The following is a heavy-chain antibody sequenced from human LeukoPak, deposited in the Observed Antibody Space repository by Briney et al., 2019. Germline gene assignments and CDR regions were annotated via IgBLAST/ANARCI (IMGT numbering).Heavy chain of an antibody. CDR3: ARDKIMVAAAGTYYYGMDV. CDR1: GGTFSSYA. D-gene: IGHD6-13*01. V-gene: IGHV1-69*13. CDR2: IIPIFGTA. Sequence: ASVKVSCKDSGGTFSSYAISWVRQAPGQGLEWVGGIIPIFGTANYAQKFQGRVTITADESTSTAYMELSSLRSEDTAVYYCARDKIMVAAAGTYYYGMDVWGQGTTVTVSS. J-gene: IGHJ6*02.